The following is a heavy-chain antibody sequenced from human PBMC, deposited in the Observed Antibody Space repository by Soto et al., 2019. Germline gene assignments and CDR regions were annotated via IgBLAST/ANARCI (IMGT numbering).Heavy chain of an antibody. CDR3: ARTTAVPNTLRSRYFFDY. CDR2: VYYSGTT. CDR1: GGSVSNKTYY. V-gene: IGHV4-61*01. D-gene: IGHD4-17*01. J-gene: IGHJ4*02. Sequence: SETLALTCSVSGGSVSNKTYYWSWIRQPPGKRLEWIGYVYYSGTTNYNPSLKSRVTISVDLSKNQFSLRLSSVTTADTALYYCARTTAVPNTLRSRYFFDYWGQGTLVTVSS.